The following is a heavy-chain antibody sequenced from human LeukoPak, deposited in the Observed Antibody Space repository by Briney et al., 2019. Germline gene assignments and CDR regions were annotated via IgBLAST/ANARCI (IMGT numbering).Heavy chain of an antibody. V-gene: IGHV3-7*01. J-gene: IGHJ6*02. Sequence: PGGSLRLSCAASGFTFSNHWMSWVRQAPGKGLEWVANIRQDGAERYYVDSVKGRFTISRDNAKNSVYLEMNSLRVEDTAVYFCARDVRSGYGMDVWGQGTTVTVSS. D-gene: IGHD6-25*01. CDR3: ARDVRSGYGMDV. CDR1: GFTFSNHW. CDR2: IRQDGAER.